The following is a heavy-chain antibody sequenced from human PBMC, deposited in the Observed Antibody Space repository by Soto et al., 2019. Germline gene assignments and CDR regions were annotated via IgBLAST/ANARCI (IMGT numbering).Heavy chain of an antibody. V-gene: IGHV3-21*01. Sequence: EVQLVESGGGLVKPGGSLRLSCAASGFTFSTYSMNWVRQAPGKGLEWVSSISISSDYIYYADSVKGRFTISRDNAKNLLYLQMNSLRAEDTAVYYGARGMPQYYYYGMDVWGQGTTVTVSS. D-gene: IGHD2-2*01. CDR1: GFTFSTYS. CDR2: ISISSDYI. CDR3: ARGMPQYYYYGMDV. J-gene: IGHJ6*02.